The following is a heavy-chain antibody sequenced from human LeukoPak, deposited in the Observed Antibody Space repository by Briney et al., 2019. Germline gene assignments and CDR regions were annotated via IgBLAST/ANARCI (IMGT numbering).Heavy chain of an antibody. CDR1: GFTFSNYE. D-gene: IGHD2-21*02. CDR2: INERGTTI. V-gene: IGHV3-48*03. Sequence: GGSLRLSCAASGFTFSNYEMKWVRQAPGKGLEWVSYINERGTTIYYANSVKGRFTISRDNAKNSLYLQVNSLRAEDTAVYYCARELTHCGGDCHDYWGQGTLVTVSS. J-gene: IGHJ4*02. CDR3: ARELTHCGGDCHDY.